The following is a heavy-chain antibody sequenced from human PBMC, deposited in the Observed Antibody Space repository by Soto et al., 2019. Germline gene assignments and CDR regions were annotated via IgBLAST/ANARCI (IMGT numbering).Heavy chain of an antibody. Sequence: ASVKVSCKASGYNFNDYFVHWVRQVPGQGLEWLGVIIPSSGSPSYAENFHGRVTLTRDTSTSTVYLEVHSLRSDDTAVYYCARDPTRRGTLPRPFTYSPYDVDVWGQGTSVTVSS. V-gene: IGHV1-46*02. CDR1: GYNFNDYF. CDR2: IIPSSGSP. D-gene: IGHD2-15*01. CDR3: ARDPTRRGTLPRPFTYSPYDVDV. J-gene: IGHJ6*02.